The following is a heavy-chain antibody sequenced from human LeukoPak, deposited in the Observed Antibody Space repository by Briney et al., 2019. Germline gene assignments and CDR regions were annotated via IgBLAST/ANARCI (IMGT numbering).Heavy chain of an antibody. CDR3: ARDLDSSGTKPAVEYFQH. J-gene: IGHJ1*01. V-gene: IGHV1-24*01. CDR2: FDPEDGET. CDR1: GYTLTELS. D-gene: IGHD3-22*01. Sequence: GASVKVSCKVSGYTLTELSMHWVRQAPGKGLEWMGGFDPEDGETIYAQKFQGRVTMTEDTSTDTAYMELSSLRSEDTAVYYCARDLDSSGTKPAVEYFQHWGQGTLVTVSS.